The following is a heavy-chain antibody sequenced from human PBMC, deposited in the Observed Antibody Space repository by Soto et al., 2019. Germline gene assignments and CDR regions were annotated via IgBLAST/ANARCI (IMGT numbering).Heavy chain of an antibody. J-gene: IGHJ6*02. D-gene: IGHD2-8*01. V-gene: IGHV3-73*01. Sequence: GGSLRLSCAASGFTFSGSAMHWVRQASGKGLEWVGRIRSKANSYATAYAASVKGRFTISRDDSKNTAYLQMNSLKTEDTAVYYCTTYCTNGVCSISHGMDVWGQGTTVTVS. CDR2: IRSKANSYAT. CDR3: TTYCTNGVCSISHGMDV. CDR1: GFTFSGSA.